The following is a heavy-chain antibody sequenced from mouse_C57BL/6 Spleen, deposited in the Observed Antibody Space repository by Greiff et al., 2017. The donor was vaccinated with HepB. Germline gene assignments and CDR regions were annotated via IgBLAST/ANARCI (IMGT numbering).Heavy chain of an antibody. J-gene: IGHJ3*01. Sequence: QVQLQQSGAELVKPGASVKISCKASGYSFSSYWMNWVKQRPGKGLEWIGQIYPGDGDTNYNGKFKGKATLTADKSSSTAYMQLSSLTSEDSAVYFCAILRSYGSSGPWFAYWGQGTLVTVSA. CDR2: IYPGDGDT. D-gene: IGHD1-1*01. V-gene: IGHV1-80*01. CDR3: AILRSYGSSGPWFAY. CDR1: GYSFSSYW.